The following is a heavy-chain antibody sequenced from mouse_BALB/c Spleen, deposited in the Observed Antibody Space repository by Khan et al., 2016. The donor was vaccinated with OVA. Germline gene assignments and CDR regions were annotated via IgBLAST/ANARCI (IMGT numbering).Heavy chain of an antibody. J-gene: IGHJ2*01. V-gene: IGHV3-2*02. CDR3: ARSGTITTVVATDFDY. CDR2: ITFSGST. Sequence: VQLKESGPGLVKPSQSLSLTCTVTGYSITSDYAWNWIRQFPGNKLEWMGYITFSGSTSYNPSLKSRISITRDTSKNPFFLQLNSVTTEDTATYYGARSGTITTVVATDFDYWGQGTTLTVAS. CDR1: GYSITSDYA. D-gene: IGHD1-1*01.